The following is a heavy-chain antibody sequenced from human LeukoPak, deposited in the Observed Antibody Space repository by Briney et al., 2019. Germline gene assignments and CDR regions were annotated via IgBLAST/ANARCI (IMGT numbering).Heavy chain of an antibody. D-gene: IGHD1-26*01. CDR1: GYSISSGYY. Sequence: SETLSLTCTVSGYSISSGYYWGWIRQPPGKGLEWIGSFYYSGNTYYNPSLKSRVTISVDTSKNQFSLKLSSVTAADTAVYYCARNGYSANFDYWGQGTLVTVSS. CDR2: FYYSGNT. J-gene: IGHJ4*02. V-gene: IGHV4-38-2*02. CDR3: ARNGYSANFDY.